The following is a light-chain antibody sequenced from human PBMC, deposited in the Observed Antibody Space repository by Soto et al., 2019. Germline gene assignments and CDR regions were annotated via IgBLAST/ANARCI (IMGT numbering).Light chain of an antibody. CDR3: QQYSTWLWT. V-gene: IGKV3-15*01. CDR2: DTS. Sequence: EIVLAQSAARLSVSPGERATLSCRASQNVRNTLAWFQQKPGQAPRLVIYDTSTRATGVPARFSGSGAGTDFTLTISSLQSEDFAVYYCQQYSTWLWTFGQGTRVEIK. CDR1: QNVRNT. J-gene: IGKJ1*01.